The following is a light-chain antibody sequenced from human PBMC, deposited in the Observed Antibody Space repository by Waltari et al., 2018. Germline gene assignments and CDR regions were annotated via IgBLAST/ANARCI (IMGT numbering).Light chain of an antibody. CDR3: QQYNNWPPYI. CDR1: QSVSSY. V-gene: IGKV3-15*01. CDR2: GAS. Sequence: EIVMTQSPATLSVSPGERATLSCRASQSVSSYLAWYQKKPGQAPRLLIYGASTRATGIPARFSGSGSGTEFTLTISSLQSEDFAVYYCQQYNNWPPYIFGQGTKLEIK. J-gene: IGKJ2*01.